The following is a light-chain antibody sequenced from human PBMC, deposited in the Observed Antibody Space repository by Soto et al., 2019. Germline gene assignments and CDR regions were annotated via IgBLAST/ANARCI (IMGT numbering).Light chain of an antibody. CDR3: QAWDNSAGGI. CDR1: KLGNKN. J-gene: IGLJ2*01. CDR2: QDN. Sequence: SYELTQTPSVSVSPGQTASITCSGDKLGNKNVCWYQQKPGQSPVLVIYQDNRRPSGIPERFSGSNSGNTATLTISGTQAMDEADYYCQAWDNSAGGIFGGGTKVTVL. V-gene: IGLV3-1*01.